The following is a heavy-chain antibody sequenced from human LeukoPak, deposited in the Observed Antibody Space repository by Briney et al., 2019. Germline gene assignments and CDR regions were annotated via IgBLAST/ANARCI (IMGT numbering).Heavy chain of an antibody. D-gene: IGHD5-24*01. CDR2: IYYSGST. V-gene: IGHV4-59*01. CDR1: GGSISSYY. CDR3: AGRLWRRDGYNLSAFDI. J-gene: IGHJ3*02. Sequence: SETLSLTCTVSGGSISSYYWNWIRQPPGKGLEWIGYIYYSGSTNYNPSLKSRVTISVDTSKNQFSLKLSSVTAAYTAVYYCAGRLWRRDGYNLSAFDIWGQGTMVTVSS.